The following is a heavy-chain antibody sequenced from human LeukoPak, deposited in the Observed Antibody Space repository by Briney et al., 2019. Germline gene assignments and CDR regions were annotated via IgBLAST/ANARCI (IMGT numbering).Heavy chain of an antibody. CDR1: GFTFSSYA. D-gene: IGHD2-2*01. Sequence: GGSLRLSCAASGFTFSSYAMSWVRKAPGKGLEWVSAISGSGGSTYYADSVKGRFTISRDNSKNTLYLQMNSLRAEDTAVYYCAKDLRDIVVVPAAKGGDYWGQGILVTVSS. V-gene: IGHV3-23*01. CDR3: AKDLRDIVVVPAAKGGDY. J-gene: IGHJ4*02. CDR2: ISGSGGST.